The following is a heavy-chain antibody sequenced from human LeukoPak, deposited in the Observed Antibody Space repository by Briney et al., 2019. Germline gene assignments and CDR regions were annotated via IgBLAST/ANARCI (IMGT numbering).Heavy chain of an antibody. J-gene: IGHJ4*02. V-gene: IGHV3-7*03. D-gene: IGHD3-22*01. Sequence: PGGSLRLSCAASGFTFSSYWMSWVRQAPGKGLEWVANIKQDGSEKYYVDSVKGRFTISRDNAKNSLYLQMNSLRTEDTALYYCAKGEADYFDSTGWWDYFDYWGQGTLVTVSS. CDR1: GFTFSSYW. CDR3: AKGEADYFDSTGWWDYFDY. CDR2: IKQDGSEK.